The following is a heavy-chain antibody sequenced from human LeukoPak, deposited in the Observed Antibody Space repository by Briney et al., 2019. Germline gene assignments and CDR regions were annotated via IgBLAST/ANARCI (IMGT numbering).Heavy chain of an antibody. CDR1: GYTFTSYA. CDR2: ISADNGNT. D-gene: IGHD2-21*01. V-gene: IGHV1-18*01. J-gene: IGHJ5*02. CDR3: ARLCSIRWCLHDWFDP. Sequence: ASVKVSCKASGYTFTSYAISWVRQAPGQGLEWMGCISADNGNTDYAKRFQGRVTMTPDTPTSIAYMELRSLRSDDTAVYYCARLCSIRWCLHDWFDPWGQGTLVTVSS.